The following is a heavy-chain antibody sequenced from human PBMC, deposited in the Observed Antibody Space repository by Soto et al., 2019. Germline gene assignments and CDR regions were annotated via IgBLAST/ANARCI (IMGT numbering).Heavy chain of an antibody. CDR3: ARTPRGQWELPYYYYGMDV. J-gene: IGHJ6*02. D-gene: IGHD1-26*01. CDR2: ISYDGSNK. V-gene: IGHV3-30-3*01. Sequence: QVQLVESGGGVVQPGRSLRLSCAASGFTFSSYAMHWVRQAPGKGLEWVAVISYDGSNKYYADSVKGRFTISRDNSNNTLYLQMNSLRAEDTAVYYCARTPRGQWELPYYYYGMDVWGQGTTGTVSS. CDR1: GFTFSSYA.